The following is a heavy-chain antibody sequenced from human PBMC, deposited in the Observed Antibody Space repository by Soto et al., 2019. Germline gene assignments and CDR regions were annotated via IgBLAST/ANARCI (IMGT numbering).Heavy chain of an antibody. V-gene: IGHV3-23*01. D-gene: IGHD3-3*01. CDR3: AKFRFYSRGAFWIDY. Sequence: GGSLRLSCAASGFTFSSYAMSWVRQAPGKGLEWVSAISGSGGSTYYADSVKGRFTISRDNSKNTLYLQMNSLRAEDTAVYYCAKFRFYSRGAFWIDYWGQGTLVTVSS. CDR2: ISGSGGST. J-gene: IGHJ4*02. CDR1: GFTFSSYA.